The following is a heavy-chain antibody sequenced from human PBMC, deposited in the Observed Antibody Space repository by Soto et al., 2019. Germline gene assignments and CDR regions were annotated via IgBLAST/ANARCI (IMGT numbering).Heavy chain of an antibody. CDR1: GFTVSSAD. CDR3: ATYMGETGRSFDS. CDR2: IYTGGST. J-gene: IGHJ4*02. V-gene: IGHV3-53*01. D-gene: IGHD1-26*01. Sequence: SGGSLRLSCEASGFTVSSADMGWVRQAPGKGLEWVAVIYTGGSTVYADSVKGRFTITTDGSKNTQYLQMNSLRVEDTAVYYCATYMGETGRSFDSWAQGTLVTVSS.